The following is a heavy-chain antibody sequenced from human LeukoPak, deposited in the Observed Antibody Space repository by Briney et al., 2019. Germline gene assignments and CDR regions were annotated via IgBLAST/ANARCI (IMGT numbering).Heavy chain of an antibody. Sequence: SGGSLRLSCAASGFTFSSYWMSWVRQAPGKGLEWVANIKQDGSEKYYVDSVKGRFTISRDNAKNSLYLQMNSLRAEDTAVYYCARDPGYNCAEGYFDYWGQGTLVTVSS. D-gene: IGHD1-1*01. CDR3: ARDPGYNCAEGYFDY. J-gene: IGHJ4*02. V-gene: IGHV3-7*01. CDR2: IKQDGSEK. CDR1: GFTFSSYW.